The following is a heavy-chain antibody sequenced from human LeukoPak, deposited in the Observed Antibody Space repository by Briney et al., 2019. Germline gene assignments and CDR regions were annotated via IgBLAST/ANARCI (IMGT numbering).Heavy chain of an antibody. J-gene: IGHJ4*02. CDR3: ARGDSDYGDY. CDR1: GFTFDNYA. CDR2: LSANGRNT. D-gene: IGHD4-17*01. V-gene: IGHV3-23*01. Sequence: PGGSLRLSCKASGFTFDNYAMSWVRQAPGKGLEWVSGLSANGRNTYYADSVKGRFSVSRDNSNNALYLQMNSLRAEDTAVYYCARGDSDYGDYWGQGTLVTVSS.